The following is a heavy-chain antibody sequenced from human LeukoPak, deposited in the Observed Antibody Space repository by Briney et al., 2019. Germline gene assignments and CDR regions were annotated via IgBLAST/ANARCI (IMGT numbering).Heavy chain of an antibody. CDR2: ISAYNGNT. CDR1: GYTFTSYG. D-gene: IGHD3-22*01. CDR3: ARLRSDSSGYVYYYYGMDV. J-gene: IGHJ6*02. V-gene: IGHV1-18*01. Sequence: ASVRVSCKASGYTFTSYGISWVRQAPGQGLEWMGWISAYNGNTNYAQKLQGRVTMTTDTSTSTVYMELRSLRSDDTAVYYCARLRSDSSGYVYYYYGMDVWGQGTTVTVSS.